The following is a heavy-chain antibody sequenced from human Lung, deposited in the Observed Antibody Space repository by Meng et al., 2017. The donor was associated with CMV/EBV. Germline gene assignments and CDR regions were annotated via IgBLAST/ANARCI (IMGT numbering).Heavy chain of an antibody. J-gene: IGHJ4*02. D-gene: IGHD1-26*01. CDR1: GGSFSSYT. CDR3: ARGSAVGAMGCDY. V-gene: IGHV1-69*01. CDR2: IIPKFGTV. Sequence: KASGGSFSSYTVSWVREAPGQGLGWVGEIIPKFGTVKSAQEFQGRVTITADESTTTAYMDLSSLRSDDTALYFCARGSAVGAMGCDYWGQGTLVTVSS.